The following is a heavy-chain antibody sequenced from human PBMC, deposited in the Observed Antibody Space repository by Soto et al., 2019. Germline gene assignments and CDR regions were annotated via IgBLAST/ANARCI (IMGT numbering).Heavy chain of an antibody. CDR3: ARDPGYSKYDFDY. Sequence: QVQLVESGGGVVQPGRSLRLSCVASGFTFSSHAMHWVRQAPGKGLEWVAVIWYDGSKKYYADSVEGRFTVARVDSKNTLYLQMNRLRVEDTAVYYCARDPGYSKYDFDYWGQGTLVTVSP. D-gene: IGHD5-12*01. CDR1: GFTFSSHA. J-gene: IGHJ4*02. CDR2: IWYDGSKK. V-gene: IGHV3-33*01.